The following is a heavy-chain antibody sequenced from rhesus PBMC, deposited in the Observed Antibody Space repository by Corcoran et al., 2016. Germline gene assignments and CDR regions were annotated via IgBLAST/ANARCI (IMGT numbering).Heavy chain of an antibody. CDR1: GGSVSGYW. J-gene: IGHJ6*01. D-gene: IGHD4-29*01. CDR3: ARHFGSSYIYGLDS. V-gene: IGHV4-160*01. CDR2: IRSGGST. Sequence: QVQLQQWGEGLVKPSETLSLTCAVYGGSVSGYWWGWIRQPPGTGLEWIGRIRSGGSTNYNPSLKSRVTISIDTSKNQFSLKLSSVTAADTAVYYCARHFGSSYIYGLDSWGQGVVVTVSS.